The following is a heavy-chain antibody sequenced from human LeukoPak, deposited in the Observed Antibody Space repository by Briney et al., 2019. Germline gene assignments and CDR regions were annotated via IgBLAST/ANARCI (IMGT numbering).Heavy chain of an antibody. CDR1: GFTFSSYW. Sequence: GGSLRLSCAASGFTFSSYWSSWVRQAPGKGLEWVAVISYDGSNKYYADSVKGRFTISRDNSKNTLYLQMNSLRAEDTAVYYCAKGYSGYDWSLVDYWGQGTLVTVSS. J-gene: IGHJ4*02. CDR2: ISYDGSNK. D-gene: IGHD5-12*01. CDR3: AKGYSGYDWSLVDY. V-gene: IGHV3-30*18.